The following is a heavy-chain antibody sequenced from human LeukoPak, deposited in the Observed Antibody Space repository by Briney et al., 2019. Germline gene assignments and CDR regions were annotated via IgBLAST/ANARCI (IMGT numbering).Heavy chain of an antibody. Sequence: SGGSLRLSCTASGFPFIEYSMNWVRQAPGKGLEWISYIGIDSGNTKYADSVGGRFTISADKAKNSLYLQMNSLRVEDTAVYYCARDHNYAFDNWGQGTLVSVAS. CDR3: ARDHNYAFDN. CDR1: GFPFIEYS. CDR2: IGIDSGNT. J-gene: IGHJ4*02. V-gene: IGHV3-48*01. D-gene: IGHD1-1*01.